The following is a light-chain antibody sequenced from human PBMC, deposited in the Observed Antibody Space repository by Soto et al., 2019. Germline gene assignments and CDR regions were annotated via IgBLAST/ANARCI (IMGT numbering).Light chain of an antibody. V-gene: IGKV3-15*01. CDR2: GAS. CDR1: QSVSSN. Sequence: EIVMTQSPATLSVSPGERATLSCRASQSVSSNLAWYQQKPGQAPRLLIYGASTRATGIPARFSGSGSGTEFTITISSLQSEDFAVYYCQHYNNWPRTFGQGTKVELK. CDR3: QHYNNWPRT. J-gene: IGKJ1*01.